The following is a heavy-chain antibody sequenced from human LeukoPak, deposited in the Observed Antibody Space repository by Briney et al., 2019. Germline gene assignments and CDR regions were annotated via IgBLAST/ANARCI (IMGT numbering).Heavy chain of an antibody. CDR3: ARGGPYYYDSSDY. J-gene: IGHJ4*02. Sequence: SETLSLTCTVSGGSINNYYWNWIRQPPGKGLEWIGYIYYSGSTIYSPSLKSRVTMSIDTSKNQFSLNLSSVTAADTAVYYCARGGPYYYDSSDYWGQGTLVTVSS. CDR2: IYYSGST. V-gene: IGHV4-59*01. CDR1: GGSINNYY. D-gene: IGHD3-22*01.